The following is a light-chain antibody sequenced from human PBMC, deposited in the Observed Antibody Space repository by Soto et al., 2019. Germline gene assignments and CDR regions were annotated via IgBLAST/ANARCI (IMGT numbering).Light chain of an antibody. CDR2: KAS. CDR3: QHYNSYSGT. Sequence: DIQMTQSPSTLSGSVGDRVTITCRASQTISSWLAWYQQKPGKAPKLLIYKASTLKSGVPSRFSGSGSGTESTLTISSLQPDDFATYYCQHYNSYSGTFGQGTKVDIK. CDR1: QTISSW. J-gene: IGKJ1*01. V-gene: IGKV1-5*03.